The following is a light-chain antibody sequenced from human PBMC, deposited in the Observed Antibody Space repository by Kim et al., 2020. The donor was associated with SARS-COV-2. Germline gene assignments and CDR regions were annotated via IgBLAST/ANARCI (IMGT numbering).Light chain of an antibody. CDR2: YVS. J-gene: IGKJ5*01. CDR3: QQRSNLIT. Sequence: SVSPGERAPLSCRASQSVSSYLAWYQQKPGQALRLLIYYVSSRATGIPARFSGSGSGTDFTLTISSLEPEDFAVYYCQQRSNLITFGQGTRLEIK. CDR1: QSVSSY. V-gene: IGKV3-11*01.